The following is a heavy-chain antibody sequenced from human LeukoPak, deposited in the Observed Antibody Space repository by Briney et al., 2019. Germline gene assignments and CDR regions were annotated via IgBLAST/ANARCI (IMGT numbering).Heavy chain of an antibody. Sequence: PSETLSLTCTVSGGSITNYYWSWIRQPPGKGLEWIGYIYHSGSTYYNPSLKSRVTISVDRSKNQFSLKLSSVTAADTAVYYCARGDGYNYDGFDYWGQGTLVTVSS. CDR1: GGSITNYY. D-gene: IGHD5-24*01. CDR3: ARGDGYNYDGFDY. V-gene: IGHV4-59*12. CDR2: IYHSGST. J-gene: IGHJ4*02.